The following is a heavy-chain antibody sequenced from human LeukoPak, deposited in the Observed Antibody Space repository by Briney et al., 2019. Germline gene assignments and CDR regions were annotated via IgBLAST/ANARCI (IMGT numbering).Heavy chain of an antibody. CDR3: AYLHTVRYFDGYFR. Sequence: ASVKVSCKASRYTFTCYMKHWVRQAPGQRLEWMGWINPNSGGTNYAQKFQGRVTMTRDTSISTAYMELSRLRSDDTAVYYCAYLHTVRYFDGYFRWGPGTLVTVSS. D-gene: IGHD3-9*01. CDR1: RYTFTCYM. CDR2: INPNSGGT. V-gene: IGHV1-2*02. J-gene: IGHJ4*02.